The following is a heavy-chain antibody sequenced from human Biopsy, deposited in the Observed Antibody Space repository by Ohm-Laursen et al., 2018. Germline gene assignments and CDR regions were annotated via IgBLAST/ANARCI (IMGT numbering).Heavy chain of an antibody. CDR2: IHKDSTTE. D-gene: IGHD3-3*02. CDR1: GFTFSDYY. Sequence: GSLRLSCSASGFTFSDYYMNWFRRAPGKGLEWIAYIHKDSTTEYYADSVRGRFSISRDNAQKSLYLQMNSLRAEDTAVYYCARDRRDWQHFFDYWGRGTEVIVSS. J-gene: IGHJ4*02. CDR3: ARDRRDWQHFFDY. V-gene: IGHV3-11*01.